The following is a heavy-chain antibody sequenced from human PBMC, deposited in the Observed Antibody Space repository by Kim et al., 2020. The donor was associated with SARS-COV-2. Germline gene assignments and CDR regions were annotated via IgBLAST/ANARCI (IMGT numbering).Heavy chain of an antibody. Sequence: YYTPSLKRQVNISVDTAKSQFSLKLSSVTAADTAVYYCARSGPPFYFDYWGQGTLVTVSS. D-gene: IGHD3-10*01. V-gene: IGHV4-39*01. CDR3: ARSGPPFYFDY. J-gene: IGHJ4*02.